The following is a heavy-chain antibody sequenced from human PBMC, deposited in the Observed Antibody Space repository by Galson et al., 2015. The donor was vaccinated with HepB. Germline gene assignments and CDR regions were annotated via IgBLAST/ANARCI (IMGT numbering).Heavy chain of an antibody. V-gene: IGHV3-74*01. J-gene: IGHJ4*02. D-gene: IGHD6-19*01. Sequence: SLRLSCAASGFTFSSYWMHWVRQAPGKGLVWVSRINSDGSSTSYADSVKGRFTISRDNAKNTLYLQMNSLRAEDTAVYYCARYSSGWYTFPDWGQGTLVTVSS. CDR2: INSDGSST. CDR3: ARYSSGWYTFPD. CDR1: GFTFSSYW.